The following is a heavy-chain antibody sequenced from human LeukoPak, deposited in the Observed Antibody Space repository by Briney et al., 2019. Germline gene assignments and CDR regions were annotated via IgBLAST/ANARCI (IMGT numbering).Heavy chain of an antibody. CDR1: GGSFSGYY. CDR2: INHSGST. Sequence: SETLSLTCAVYGGSFSGYYWSWIRQPPGKGLEWIGEINHSGSTNYNPSLKSRVTISVDTSKNQFSLKLSSVTAADTAVYYCARPRRGSSGYYGWYYFDYWGQGTLVTVSS. D-gene: IGHD3-22*01. J-gene: IGHJ4*02. CDR3: ARPRRGSSGYYGWYYFDY. V-gene: IGHV4-34*01.